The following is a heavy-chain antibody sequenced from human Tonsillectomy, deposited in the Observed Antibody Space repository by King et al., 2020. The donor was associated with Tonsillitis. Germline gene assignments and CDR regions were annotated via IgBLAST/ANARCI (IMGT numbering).Heavy chain of an antibody. CDR1: GFAFNTYW. CDR3: AREFWGAGDY. D-gene: IGHD3-16*01. V-gene: IGHV3-74*01. CDR2: INPDGTNI. J-gene: IGHJ4*02. Sequence: EVQLVESGGGLIQPGGSLRLSCAASGFAFNTYWMSWVRQGPGKGLEWVSRINPDGTNIRYADSVTGRFTLSRDNAKNTLFLQLSSLRAEDTAVYYCAREFWGAGDYWGQGAQVIVSS.